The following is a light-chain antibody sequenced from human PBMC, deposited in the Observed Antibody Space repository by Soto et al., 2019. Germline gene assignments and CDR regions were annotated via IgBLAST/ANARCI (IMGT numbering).Light chain of an antibody. CDR3: SSYTSSNTRQIV. V-gene: IGLV2-14*03. Sequence: QSALTQLASVSGSPGQSITISCTGTSSDVGGYNYVSWYQHHPGKAPKLIIYDVTNRPSGVSNPFSGSKSGNTASLTISGLQPEDEADYYRSSYTSSNTRQIVFGTGTKVTVL. CDR2: DVT. J-gene: IGLJ1*01. CDR1: SSDVGGYNY.